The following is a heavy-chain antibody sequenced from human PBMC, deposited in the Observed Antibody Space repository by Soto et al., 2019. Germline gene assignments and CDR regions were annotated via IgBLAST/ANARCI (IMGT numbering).Heavy chain of an antibody. V-gene: IGHV3-30*09. CDR2: VLHDGITK. CDR1: GLTFSNYA. Sequence: QVRLVGSGGGMVQPGGSLPLSFVASGLTFSNYAMLWVRQAPGKGRVWVAVVLHDGITKYYADSVKGRFAISRDNSKSTLGLQMDSLRPDDTAVYYCARDRANCCFFGMDVWGQGNTVT. CDR3: ARDRANCCFFGMDV. J-gene: IGHJ6*02. D-gene: IGHD3-10*01.